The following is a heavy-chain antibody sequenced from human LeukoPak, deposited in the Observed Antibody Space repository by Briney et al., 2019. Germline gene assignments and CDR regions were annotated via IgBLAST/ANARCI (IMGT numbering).Heavy chain of an antibody. CDR2: ISYSGST. V-gene: IGHV4-59*01. CDR1: GGSISSYY. D-gene: IGHD2-15*01. J-gene: IGHJ4*02. Sequence: SETLSLTCTVSGGSISSYYWNWIRQSPGKGLEWIGYISYSGSTFSNPSLQSRVTISVDTSKSQFSLQLSSVTAADTAVYYCARVDLRAAYFDYWGQGTLVTVSS. CDR3: ARVDLRAAYFDY.